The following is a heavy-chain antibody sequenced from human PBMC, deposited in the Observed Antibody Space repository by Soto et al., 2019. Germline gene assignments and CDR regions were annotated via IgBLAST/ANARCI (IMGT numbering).Heavy chain of an antibody. CDR1: GFTFSSYW. V-gene: IGHV3-7*01. CDR2: IKQDGSEK. J-gene: IGHJ3*02. CDR3: ARDPYYDFWSGPLDAFDI. Sequence: GSLRLSCAASGFTFSSYWMSWVRQAPGKGLEWVANIKQDGSEKYYVDSVKGRFTISRDNAKNSLYLQMNSLRAEDTAVYYCARDPYYDFWSGPLDAFDIWGQGTMVTVSS. D-gene: IGHD3-3*01.